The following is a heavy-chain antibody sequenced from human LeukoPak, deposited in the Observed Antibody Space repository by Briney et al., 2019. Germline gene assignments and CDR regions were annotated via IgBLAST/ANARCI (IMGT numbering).Heavy chain of an antibody. J-gene: IGHJ4*02. CDR3: ARENRVVASTPHYFDS. Sequence: PSETLSLTCTVSGGSISSVDYYWSWVRRPPGKDLEWIAYIYYTGTTFYNPSLKSRLVLSVDTSKNQFSLRLTSVTAADTAVYFCARENRVVASTPHYFDSWGQGTPVTVSS. CDR1: GGSISSVDYY. V-gene: IGHV4-30-4*01. CDR2: IYYTGTT. D-gene: IGHD5-12*01.